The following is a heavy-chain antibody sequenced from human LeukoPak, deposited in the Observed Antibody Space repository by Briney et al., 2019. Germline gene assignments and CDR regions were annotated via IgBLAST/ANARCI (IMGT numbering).Heavy chain of an antibody. D-gene: IGHD3-10*01. V-gene: IGHV3-23*01. Sequence: PGGSLRLSCAASGFTFSSYAMSWVRQAPGKGLEWVSAISGSGGSTYYADSVKGRFTISRDNSKNTLYLQTNSLRAEDTAVYYCAKPQVLWFGESSNWFDPWGQGTLVTVSS. CDR1: GFTFSSYA. CDR3: AKPQVLWFGESSNWFDP. CDR2: ISGSGGST. J-gene: IGHJ5*02.